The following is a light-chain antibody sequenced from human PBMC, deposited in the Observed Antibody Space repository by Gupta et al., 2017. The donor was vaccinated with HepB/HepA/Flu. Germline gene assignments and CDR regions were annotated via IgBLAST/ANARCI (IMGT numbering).Light chain of an antibody. CDR2: WAS. J-gene: IGKJ2*01. Sequence: DIVMTQFPDSLAVSLGERATINCKSSQSVLYSSNNKNYLAWYQQKPGQPPKLLIYWASTRESGVPDRFSGSGSGTDFTLTISSLQAEDVAVYYCQQYHSPPYTFGQGTKLEIK. CDR3: QQYHSPPYT. V-gene: IGKV4-1*01. CDR1: QSVLYSSNNKNY.